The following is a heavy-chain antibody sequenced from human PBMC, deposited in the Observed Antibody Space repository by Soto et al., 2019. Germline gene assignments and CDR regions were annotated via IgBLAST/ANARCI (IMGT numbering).Heavy chain of an antibody. CDR1: GGSFSGYY. J-gene: IGHJ6*02. Sequence: SETLSLTCAVYGGSFSGYYWNWIRQPPGKGLEWIGEINHSGSTNYNPSLKSRVTISVDTSKNQFSLKLSSVTAADTAVYYCASHPAAMEVYYGMDVWGQGATVTVSS. D-gene: IGHD2-2*01. V-gene: IGHV4-34*01. CDR3: ASHPAAMEVYYGMDV. CDR2: INHSGST.